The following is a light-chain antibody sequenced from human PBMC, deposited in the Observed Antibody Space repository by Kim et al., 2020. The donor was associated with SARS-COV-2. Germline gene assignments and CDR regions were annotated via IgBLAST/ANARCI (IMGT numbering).Light chain of an antibody. V-gene: IGKV3-15*01. CDR3: QQNNNWPPYT. CDR2: GAS. Sequence: EIVMTQSPATLSVSPGERATLSCRASQSVSSHLAWYQHKPGQAPRLLFYGASARAAGIPARFSASGSGTDFTLTISSLQSEDFAIYYCQQNNNWPPYTFGQGTKLEI. CDR1: QSVSSH. J-gene: IGKJ2*01.